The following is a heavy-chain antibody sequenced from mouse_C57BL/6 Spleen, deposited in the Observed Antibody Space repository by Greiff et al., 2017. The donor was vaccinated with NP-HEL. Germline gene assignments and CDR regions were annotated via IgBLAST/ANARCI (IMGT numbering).Heavy chain of an antibody. J-gene: IGHJ4*01. D-gene: IGHD2-3*01. Sequence: QVQLQQPGAELVRPGSSVKLSCKASGYTFTSYWMDWVKQRPGQGLEWIGNIYPSDSETHYNQKFKDKATLTVDKSSSTAYMQLSSLTSEDSAVYYCARRNGYYVEGAMDYWGQGTSVTVSS. CDR2: IYPSDSET. V-gene: IGHV1-61*01. CDR1: GYTFTSYW. CDR3: ARRNGYYVEGAMDY.